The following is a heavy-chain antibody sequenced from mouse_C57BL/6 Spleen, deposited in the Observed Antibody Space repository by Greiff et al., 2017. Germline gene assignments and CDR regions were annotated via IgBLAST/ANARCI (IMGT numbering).Heavy chain of an antibody. CDR2: IDPEDGDT. Sequence: EVKLQESGAELVRPGASVKLSCTASGFNIKDYYMHWVKQRPEQGLEWIGRIDPEDGDTEYAPKFQGKATMTADTSSNTAYLQLSSLTSEDTAVYYCTTGYYGYDLWYFDYWGQGTTLTVSS. D-gene: IGHD2-2*01. V-gene: IGHV14-1*01. J-gene: IGHJ2*01. CDR3: TTGYYGYDLWYFDY. CDR1: GFNIKDYY.